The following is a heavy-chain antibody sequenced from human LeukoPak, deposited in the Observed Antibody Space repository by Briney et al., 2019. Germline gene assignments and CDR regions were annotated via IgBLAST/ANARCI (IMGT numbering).Heavy chain of an antibody. CDR1: GYTFTGYY. D-gene: IGHD1-14*01. J-gene: IGHJ4*02. CDR3: AKSDTG. V-gene: IGHV1-2*02. Sequence: VASVKVSCKASGYTFTGYYLHWVRQAPGQGLEWMGWINPNSGDTYYAQTFQGRVSMTRDTSISTAYMELTSLRSDDTAFYYCAKSDTGWGQGTLVTVSS. CDR2: INPNSGDT.